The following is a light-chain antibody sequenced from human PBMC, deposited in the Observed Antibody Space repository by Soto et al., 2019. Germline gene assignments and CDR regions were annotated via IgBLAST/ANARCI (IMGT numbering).Light chain of an antibody. CDR3: QQSYSTPQKT. J-gene: IGKJ1*01. Sequence: IQMTQSPSSLSASVGDRVTITCRASQGIRNDLDWFQQKPGKAPKLLIYAASSLQSGVPSRFSGSGSGTDFTLTISSLQPEDFATYSCQQSYSTPQKTFGQGTKVDIK. CDR1: QGIRND. V-gene: IGKV1-39*01. CDR2: AAS.